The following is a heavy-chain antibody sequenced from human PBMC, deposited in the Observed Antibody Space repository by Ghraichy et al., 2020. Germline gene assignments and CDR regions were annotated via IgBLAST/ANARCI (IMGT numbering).Heavy chain of an antibody. V-gene: IGHV3-48*02. D-gene: IGHD4-23*01. CDR3: ARASRVVRFFYYDGMDV. CDR1: GLTVSSYR. CDR2: ITSSSRTK. J-gene: IGHJ6*02. Sequence: GGSLRLSCVGAGLTVSSYRMNWDRQSPGKGLEWVSYITSSSRTKSYADSVKGRFTISRDNAQNSLYLQMNSLRDEDAAVYYCARASRVVRFFYYDGMDVCGQGTTVSVSS.